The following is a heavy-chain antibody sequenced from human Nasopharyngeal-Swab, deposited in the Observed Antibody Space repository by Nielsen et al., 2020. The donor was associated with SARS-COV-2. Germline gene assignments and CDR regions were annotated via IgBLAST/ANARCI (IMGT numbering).Heavy chain of an antibody. CDR3: ARWSEVTLHSAYHNYMDV. Sequence: SVKFSCQASGYIFTDYYIYWVRQAPGQGREWMGWINPQSDGTKYAQNSQGWVTLTTDTSINTAYMELSSLRSDDTAVYFCARWSEVTLHSAYHNYMDVGGKGTTVTVSS. CDR2: INPQSDGT. CDR1: GYIFTDYY. D-gene: IGHD2/OR15-2a*01. J-gene: IGHJ6*03. V-gene: IGHV1-2*04.